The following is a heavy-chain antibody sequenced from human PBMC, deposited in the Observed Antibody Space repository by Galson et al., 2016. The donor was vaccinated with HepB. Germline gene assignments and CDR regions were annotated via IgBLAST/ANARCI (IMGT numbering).Heavy chain of an antibody. Sequence: SLRLSCAASGFTFSGHAMHWVRQAPGKGLEWVSSISSSSSNIFYADSVKGRFTISRDNAKNSLYLQMNSLRAEDTAVYYCARDRSYGDYEDYYFDYWGQGTLVTVSS. V-gene: IGHV3-21*01. CDR3: ARDRSYGDYEDYYFDY. CDR2: ISSSSSNI. J-gene: IGHJ4*02. D-gene: IGHD4-17*01. CDR1: GFTFSGHA.